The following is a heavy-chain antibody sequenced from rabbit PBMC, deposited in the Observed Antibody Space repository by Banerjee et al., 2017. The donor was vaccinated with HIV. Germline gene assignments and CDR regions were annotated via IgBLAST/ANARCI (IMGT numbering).Heavy chain of an antibody. CDR2: IYTGSGSA. CDR3: ARDLAGVIGWNFNL. V-gene: IGHV1S40*01. CDR1: GFSFTSTYD. J-gene: IGHJ4*01. D-gene: IGHD4-1*01. Sequence: QSLEESGGDLVKPEGSLTLTCTASGFSFTSTYDMCWVRQAPGKGLEWIGCIYTGSGSAYYASWVISRFTITRSTSLSTVTLQMTSLTAADTATYFCARDLAGVIGWNFNLWGPGTLVTVS.